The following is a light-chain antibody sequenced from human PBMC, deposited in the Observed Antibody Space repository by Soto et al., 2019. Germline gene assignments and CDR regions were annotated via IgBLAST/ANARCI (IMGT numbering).Light chain of an antibody. J-gene: IGKJ2*01. Sequence: EIVLTQSPATLSLSPGERATLSCRASQSVSSYLAWYQQKPGQAPRLVIHDASNRAAGTHARVSGSGSGTDFTLTTSRLEREDFAVYYCQQRSHWPRTFGQGTKLYIK. CDR2: DAS. CDR1: QSVSSY. CDR3: QQRSHWPRT. V-gene: IGKV3-11*01.